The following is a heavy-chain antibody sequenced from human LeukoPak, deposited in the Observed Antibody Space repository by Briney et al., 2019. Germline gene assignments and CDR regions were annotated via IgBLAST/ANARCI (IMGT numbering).Heavy chain of an antibody. V-gene: IGHV4-39*01. CDR1: GFNFSGYA. D-gene: IGHD1-26*01. Sequence: SGGSLRLSCAASGFNFSGYAMSWVRQAPGKGLEWIGSIYYSGSTYYNPSLKSRVTISVDTSKNQFSLKLSSVTAADTAVYYCATLRQSEWELPEWFDPWGQGTLVTVSS. CDR2: IYYSGST. CDR3: ATLRQSEWELPEWFDP. J-gene: IGHJ5*02.